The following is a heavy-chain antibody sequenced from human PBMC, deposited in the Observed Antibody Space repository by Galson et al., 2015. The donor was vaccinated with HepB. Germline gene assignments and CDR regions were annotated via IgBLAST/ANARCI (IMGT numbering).Heavy chain of an antibody. V-gene: IGHV1-69*04. CDR1: GGTFSSYA. CDR3: ARDRIRRRFGELSRYYGMDV. CDR2: IIPILGIA. Sequence: SVKVSCKASGGTFSSYAISWVRQAPGQGLEWMGRIIPILGIANYAQKFQGRVTITADKSTSTAYMELSSLRSEDTAVYYCARDRIRRRFGELSRYYGMDVWGQGTTVTVSS. J-gene: IGHJ6*02. D-gene: IGHD3-10*01.